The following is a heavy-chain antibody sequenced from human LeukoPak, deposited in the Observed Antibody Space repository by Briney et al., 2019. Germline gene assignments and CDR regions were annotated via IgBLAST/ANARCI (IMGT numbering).Heavy chain of an antibody. D-gene: IGHD3-3*01. CDR1: GFTFSSYA. Sequence: GGSLRLSCAASGFTFSSYAMSWVRQAPGKGLEWVSAISGSGGSTNYADSAKGRFTISRDNSKNTLYLQMNSLRAEDTAVYYCAKDRTTVFGVVPDVWGKGTTVTVSS. V-gene: IGHV3-23*01. J-gene: IGHJ6*04. CDR2: ISGSGGST. CDR3: AKDRTTVFGVVPDV.